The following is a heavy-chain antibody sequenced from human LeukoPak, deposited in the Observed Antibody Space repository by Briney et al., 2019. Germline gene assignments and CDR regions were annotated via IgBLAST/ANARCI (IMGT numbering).Heavy chain of an antibody. D-gene: IGHD2-15*01. Sequence: SETLSLTCTVSGGPMSSYYWSWIRQPPGKGLEWIGYVYFSGSTNYNPSLRSRVTISVDTSKNLFSLKLTSVTAADTAVYYCAGIVAALGGADYFDYWGQGALVTVSS. CDR2: VYFSGST. J-gene: IGHJ4*02. CDR3: AGIVAALGGADYFDY. CDR1: GGPMSSYY. V-gene: IGHV4-59*01.